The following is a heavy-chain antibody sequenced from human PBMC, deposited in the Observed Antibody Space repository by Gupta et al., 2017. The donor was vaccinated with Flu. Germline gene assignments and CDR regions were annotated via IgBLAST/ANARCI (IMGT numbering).Heavy chain of an antibody. CDR2: IIPICGTA. J-gene: IGHJ4*02. D-gene: IGHD3-22*01. V-gene: IGHV1-69*01. Sequence: QVQLVQSGAAVKKPGSSVKVSCKASGGTFSSYAISWVRQAPGQGLEWMGGIIPICGTANYEQKFQGRVTITADESTSTAYMELSSLRSEDTAVYYCARDIITQYYFDYWGQGTLVTVSS. CDR1: GGTFSSYA. CDR3: ARDIITQYYFDY.